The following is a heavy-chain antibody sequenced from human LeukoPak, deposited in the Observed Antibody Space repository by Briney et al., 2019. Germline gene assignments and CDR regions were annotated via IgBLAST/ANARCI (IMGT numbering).Heavy chain of an antibody. CDR1: GASITSGTYY. D-gene: IGHD3-10*01. CDR2: IYTSGTT. V-gene: IGHV4-61*02. CDR3: ARGLGSMLRGGSNWFDP. Sequence: SETLSLTCTVSGASITSGTYYWGWIRQPAGKGLEYVGRIYTSGTTNYNPPVKSRVTISIDTSKNQFSLTLRSVTAADTAVYYCARGLGSMLRGGSNWFDPWGQGTLVIVSS. J-gene: IGHJ5*02.